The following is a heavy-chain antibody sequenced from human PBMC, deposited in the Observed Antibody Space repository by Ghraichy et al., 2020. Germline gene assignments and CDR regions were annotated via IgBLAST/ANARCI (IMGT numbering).Heavy chain of an antibody. D-gene: IGHD3-9*01. J-gene: IGHJ4*02. CDR3: ARDEGYDILTGYYKFED. V-gene: IGHV3-30*02. CDR1: GFTFSDFA. Sequence: GGSLRLSCIASGFTFSDFAIHWVRQAPGKGLEWVAFIRYDGSKKFYADSVKGRFTISRDNSKNTLYLQLNSLRAEDKAVYYCARDEGYDILTGYYKFEDWGQGTLVTVSS. CDR2: IRYDGSKK.